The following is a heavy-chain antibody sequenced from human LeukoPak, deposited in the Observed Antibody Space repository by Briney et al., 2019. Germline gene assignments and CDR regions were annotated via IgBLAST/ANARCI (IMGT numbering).Heavy chain of an antibody. D-gene: IGHD3-22*01. J-gene: IGHJ3*02. Sequence: GASVKVSCKASGYTFTGYYMHWVRQAPGQGLEWMGWINPNSGGTNYAQKFHGRVTMTRDTSISTAYMELSRLRSDDTAVYYCARLGRRGYYDSSGYYGPLSAFDIWGQGTMVTVSS. CDR2: INPNSGGT. V-gene: IGHV1-2*02. CDR3: ARLGRRGYYDSSGYYGPLSAFDI. CDR1: GYTFTGYY.